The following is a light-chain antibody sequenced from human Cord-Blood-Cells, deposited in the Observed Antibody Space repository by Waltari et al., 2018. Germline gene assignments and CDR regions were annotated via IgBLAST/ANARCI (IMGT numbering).Light chain of an antibody. V-gene: IGKV4-1*01. CDR2: WAT. CDR1: QRVLYSPNNKNY. Sequence: DIVMTQSPDSLAVSLGERATINCKSSQRVLYSPNNKNYLAWYQQKPGQPPKLLIYWATTRESGVPDRFSGSGSGTDFTLTIRSLQAEDVAVYYCQQYYSTPWTFGQGTKVEIK. J-gene: IGKJ1*01. CDR3: QQYYSTPWT.